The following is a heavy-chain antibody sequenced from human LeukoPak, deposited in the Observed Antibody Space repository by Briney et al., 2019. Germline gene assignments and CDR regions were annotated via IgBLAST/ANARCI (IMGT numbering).Heavy chain of an antibody. Sequence: PSETLSLTCTVSGGSISAYYWSWIRQPPGKGLEWIGYIYYSGSTNYNPSLKSRVTISVDTSKLQFSLKLRSVTAADTAVYYCARTRYCVSTSCYFDYWGQGTLVTVSS. CDR2: IYYSGST. V-gene: IGHV4-59*01. D-gene: IGHD2-2*01. J-gene: IGHJ4*02. CDR1: GGSISAYY. CDR3: ARTRYCVSTSCYFDY.